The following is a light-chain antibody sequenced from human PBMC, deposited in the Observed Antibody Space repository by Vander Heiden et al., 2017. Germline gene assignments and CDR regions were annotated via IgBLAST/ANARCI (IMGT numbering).Light chain of an antibody. CDR3: QQYYSSPLT. Sequence: DIVMTQSPDSLAVSLGERATINCKSSQSVLYSSNNKNYLAWYQQKPGQPPKLLIYWASTRESGVPDRFSGSGSGTDFTLTISSLQAEDVAVSYCQQYYSSPLTFGWGTKVEIQ. V-gene: IGKV4-1*01. CDR2: WAS. J-gene: IGKJ4*01. CDR1: QSVLYSSNNKNY.